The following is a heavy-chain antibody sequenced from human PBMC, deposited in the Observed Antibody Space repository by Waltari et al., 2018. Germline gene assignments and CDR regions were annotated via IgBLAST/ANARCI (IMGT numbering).Heavy chain of an antibody. Sequence: QLLESGGGLVQPGGSLRLSCSDSGLTFSIFAMSWVRQAPGKGLGWVSGISNSGGKPYYADSVKGRFTISRENSNKTLYLQMNSLRVEDTAVYYCAKDHGVAYWGQGTLVTVSS. CDR3: AKDHGVAY. V-gene: IGHV3-23*01. CDR1: GLTFSIFA. CDR2: ISNSGGKP. D-gene: IGHD3-16*01. J-gene: IGHJ4*02.